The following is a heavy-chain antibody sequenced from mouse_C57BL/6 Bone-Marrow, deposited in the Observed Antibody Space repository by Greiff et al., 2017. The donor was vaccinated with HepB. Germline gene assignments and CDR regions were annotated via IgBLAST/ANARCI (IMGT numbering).Heavy chain of an antibody. CDR1: GYSITSGYY. D-gene: IGHD2-2*01. J-gene: IGHJ3*01. CDR2: ISYDGSN. V-gene: IGHV3-6*01. Sequence: VQLQQSGPGLVKPSQSLSLTCSVTGYSITSGYYWNWIRQFPGNKLEWMGYISYDGSNNYNPSLKNRIPITRDTSKNQFFLKLNSVTTEDTATYYCARAGYDGPWFAYWGQVTLVTVSA. CDR3: ARAGYDGPWFAY.